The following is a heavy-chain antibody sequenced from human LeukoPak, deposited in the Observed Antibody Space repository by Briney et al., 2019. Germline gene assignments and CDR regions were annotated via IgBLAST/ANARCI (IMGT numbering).Heavy chain of an antibody. CDR3: ARDRSGYSYGYFMHYYYMDV. D-gene: IGHD5-18*01. J-gene: IGHJ6*03. V-gene: IGHV1-69*05. CDR2: IIPIFGTA. CDR1: GGTFSSYA. Sequence: SVKVSCKASGGTFSSYAISWVRQAPGQGLEWMGGIIPIFGTANYAQKFQGRVTITTDESTSTAYMELSSLRSEDTAVYYCARDRSGYSYGYFMHYYYMDVWGKGTTVTVSS.